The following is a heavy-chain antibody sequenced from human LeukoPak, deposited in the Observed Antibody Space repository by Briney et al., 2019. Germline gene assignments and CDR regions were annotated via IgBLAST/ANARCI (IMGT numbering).Heavy chain of an antibody. CDR3: ARRSWEYYFDY. Sequence: SETLSLTCAVYGGSFSGYYWSWIRQPPGKGLEWIGEINHSGSTNYNPSLKSRVTISVDTSKNQFSLKLSSVTAADTAVCYCARRSWEYYFDYWGQGTLVTVSS. V-gene: IGHV4-34*01. CDR1: GGSFSGYY. J-gene: IGHJ4*02. CDR2: INHSGST. D-gene: IGHD1-26*01.